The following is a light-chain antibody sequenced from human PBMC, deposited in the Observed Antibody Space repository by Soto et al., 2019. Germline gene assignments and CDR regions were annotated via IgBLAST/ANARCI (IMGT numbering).Light chain of an antibody. CDR2: DAS. V-gene: IGKV3-20*01. Sequence: EFVLAQSPATLCLSPLERGTLXSTSSQTVRNNYLAWYQQKPGQAPRLLIYDASSRATGIPDRFSGGGSGTDFTLTISRLEPEDFAVYYCQQFSSYPLTFGGGTKVDIK. CDR1: QTVRNNY. J-gene: IGKJ4*01. CDR3: QQFSSYPLT.